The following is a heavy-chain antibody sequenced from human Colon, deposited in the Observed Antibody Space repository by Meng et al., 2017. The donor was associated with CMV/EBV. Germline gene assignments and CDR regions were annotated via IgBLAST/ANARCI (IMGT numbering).Heavy chain of an antibody. CDR1: GFTFSSYA. CDR2: ISGSGGTT. D-gene: IGHD2-21*02. J-gene: IGHJ5*02. Sequence: SGFTFSSYAMNWVRQAPGKGLEWVSVISGSGGTTYYADSVKGRFTISRDNSKNTLYLQMNSLRAEDTAIYYCAKGIGRTANNWFDPWGQGALVTVSS. V-gene: IGHV3-23*01. CDR3: AKGIGRTANNWFDP.